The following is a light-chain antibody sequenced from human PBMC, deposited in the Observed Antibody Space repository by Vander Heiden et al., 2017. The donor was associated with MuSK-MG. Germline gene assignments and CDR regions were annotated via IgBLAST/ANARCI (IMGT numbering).Light chain of an antibody. CDR2: GAS. Sequence: EIVMTQSPATLPVSPGERATYSCRASQTGSSNLACYQQKPGQAPRLLIHGASTRATGIPARFSGSGSGTEFTLTISSLQSEDFAVYYCQQYNNGPGTFGQGTKVEIK. J-gene: IGKJ1*01. CDR3: QQYNNGPGT. V-gene: IGKV3-15*01. CDR1: QTGSSN.